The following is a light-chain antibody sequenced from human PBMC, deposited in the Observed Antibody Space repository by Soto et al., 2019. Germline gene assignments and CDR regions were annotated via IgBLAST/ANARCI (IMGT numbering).Light chain of an antibody. CDR3: QQYHNWPPIT. CDR1: QSINNY. CDR2: GAS. V-gene: IGKV3D-15*01. Sequence: ETLMTQSAANLSLSPGETATLSWRAGQSINNYLAWYQQKLGQAPRLLIYGASTRATGIPARFSGSGSGTEFTLTISSLQSEDFAIYYCQQYHNWPPITFGQGTRLEIK. J-gene: IGKJ5*01.